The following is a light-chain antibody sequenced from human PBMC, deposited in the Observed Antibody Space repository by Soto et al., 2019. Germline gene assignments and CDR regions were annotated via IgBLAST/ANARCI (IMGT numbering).Light chain of an antibody. CDR1: QSLLHSNGYNY. V-gene: IGKV2-28*01. CDR3: MQALQTPK. J-gene: IGKJ1*01. CDR2: LGS. Sequence: DIVMTQSPLSLPVTPGEPASISCRSSQSLLHSNGYNYLDWYLQKPVQSPQLLIYLGSNRASGVPDMFSRSGSGTDFTLKISRVEAEDVGVYYCMQALQTPKFGQGTKVEIK.